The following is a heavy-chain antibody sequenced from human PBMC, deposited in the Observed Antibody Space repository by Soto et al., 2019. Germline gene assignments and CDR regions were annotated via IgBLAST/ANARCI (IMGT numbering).Heavy chain of an antibody. CDR3: ARASLELRYYYGMDV. J-gene: IGHJ6*02. D-gene: IGHD1-7*01. Sequence: PGWSLRLSCAAYGFTFSSYSMNWVRQAPGKGLEWVSSISSSSSYIYYADSVKGRFTISRDNAKNSLYLQMNSLRAEDTAVYYCARASLELRYYYGMDVWGQGTTVTVSS. CDR1: GFTFSSYS. V-gene: IGHV3-21*01. CDR2: ISSSSSYI.